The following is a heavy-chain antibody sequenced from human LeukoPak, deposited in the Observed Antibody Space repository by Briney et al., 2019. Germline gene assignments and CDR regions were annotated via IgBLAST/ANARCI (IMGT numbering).Heavy chain of an antibody. V-gene: IGHV3-23*01. Sequence: PGGSLRLSCATSGFTFNTYAMSWVRQAPGKGMEWVSAISGGADSRYYADSVKGRFTISRDTAKNTLYLQMNSLRAEDTAVYYFAKLYSSIRSVGDYWGQRTLVTVSS. CDR3: AKLYSSIRSVGDY. CDR1: GFTFNTYA. CDR2: ISGGADSR. J-gene: IGHJ4*02. D-gene: IGHD6-13*01.